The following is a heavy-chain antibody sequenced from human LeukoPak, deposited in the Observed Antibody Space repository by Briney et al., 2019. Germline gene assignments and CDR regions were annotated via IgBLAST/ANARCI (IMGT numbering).Heavy chain of an antibody. CDR2: INHSGST. D-gene: IGHD5-18*01. V-gene: IGHV4-34*01. Sequence: PSETLSLTCAVYGGSFSGYHWSWIRQPPGKGLEWIGEINHSGSTNYNPSLKSRVTISVDTSKNQFSLKLSSVTAADTAVYYCARGRTYLGYSYGYSDYWGQGTLVTVSS. CDR3: ARGRTYLGYSYGYSDY. J-gene: IGHJ4*02. CDR1: GGSFSGYH.